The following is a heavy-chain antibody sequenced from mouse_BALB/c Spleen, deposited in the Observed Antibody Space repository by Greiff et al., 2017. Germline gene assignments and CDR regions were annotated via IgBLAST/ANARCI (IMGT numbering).Heavy chain of an antibody. V-gene: IGHV14-3*02. CDR3: ARGYYGSYPASY. CDR2: IDPANGNT. Sequence: VQLQQSGAELVKPGASVKLSCTASGFNIKDTYMHWVKQRPEQGLEWIGRIDPANGNTKYDPKFQGKATITADTSSNTAYLQLSSLTSEDTAVYYCARGYYGSYPASYWGQGTLVTVSA. CDR1: GFNIKDTY. D-gene: IGHD2-1*01. J-gene: IGHJ3*01.